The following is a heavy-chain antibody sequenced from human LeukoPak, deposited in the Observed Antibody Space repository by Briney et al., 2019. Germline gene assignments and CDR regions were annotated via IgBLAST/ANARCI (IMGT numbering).Heavy chain of an antibody. CDR3: ARDGYNENEYYFDY. CDR1: GGSTSDYY. Sequence: SETLSLTCSVSGGSTSDYYWSWIRQPAGKGLEWIGRIYTSGSTNYNPSLKSRVTISVDTSKNRVSLKLSSVTAADTAVYYCARDGYNENEYYFDYWGQGTLVTVSS. D-gene: IGHD5-24*01. V-gene: IGHV4-4*07. CDR2: IYTSGST. J-gene: IGHJ4*02.